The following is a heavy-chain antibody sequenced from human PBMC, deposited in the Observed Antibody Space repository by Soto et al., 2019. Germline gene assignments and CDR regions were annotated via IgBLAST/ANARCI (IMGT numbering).Heavy chain of an antibody. V-gene: IGHV4-59*01. CDR1: GGSISVYY. J-gene: IGHJ4*02. CDR3: ARGVGSSPPRY. D-gene: IGHD1-26*01. CDR2: IYASGSP. Sequence: LSLTCTISGGSISVYYWSWVRQPPGHELEWIGYIYASGSPYYSPSLRSRVTISADTSKNQISLKLTSPTAADTAVYYCARGVGSSPPRYWGRGTLVTVSS.